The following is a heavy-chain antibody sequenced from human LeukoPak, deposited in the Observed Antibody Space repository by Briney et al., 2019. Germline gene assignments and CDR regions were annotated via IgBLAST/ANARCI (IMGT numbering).Heavy chain of an antibody. CDR2: IIPIFGKA. D-gene: IGHD5-24*01. V-gene: IGHV1-69*13. J-gene: IGHJ5*02. CDR3: ARGVEMATIDLFDP. Sequence: SVKVSCKASGGTFSSYAISWVRQAPGQGLELMGGIIPIFGKANYAQKFQGRVTITADESTSTDYMELSSLRSEDTAVYYCARGVEMATIDLFDPWGQGTLVTVSS. CDR1: GGTFSSYA.